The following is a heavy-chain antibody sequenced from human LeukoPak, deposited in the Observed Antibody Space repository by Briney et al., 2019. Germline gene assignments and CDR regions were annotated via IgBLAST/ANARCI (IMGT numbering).Heavy chain of an antibody. Sequence: KPSETLSLTCTVSGGSISSSNSYWAWIRQPPGKGLEWIASIYYSGSTHHNPSLKSRVTISVDTSKNQFSLKLSSVTATDTAVYYCARSLLSAGSGSYGFDPWGQGTLVTVSS. D-gene: IGHD3-10*01. CDR3: ARSLLSAGSGSYGFDP. V-gene: IGHV4-39*07. J-gene: IGHJ5*02. CDR2: IYYSGST. CDR1: GGSISSSNSY.